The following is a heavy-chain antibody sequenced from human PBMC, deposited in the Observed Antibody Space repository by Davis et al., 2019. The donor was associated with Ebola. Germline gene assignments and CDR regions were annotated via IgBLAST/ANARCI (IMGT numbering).Heavy chain of an antibody. J-gene: IGHJ6*02. V-gene: IGHV1-46*01. CDR1: GYTFTSYY. D-gene: IGHD2-2*01. CDR2: INPSGGST. CDR3: ARGHCSSTSCRPMDYYGMDV. Sequence: ASVKVSCKASGYTFTSYYMHWVRQAPGQGLEWMGIINPSGGSTSYAQKFQGRVTMTRDTSTSTVYMELSSLRSEDTAVYYCARGHCSSTSCRPMDYYGMDVWGQGTTVTVSS.